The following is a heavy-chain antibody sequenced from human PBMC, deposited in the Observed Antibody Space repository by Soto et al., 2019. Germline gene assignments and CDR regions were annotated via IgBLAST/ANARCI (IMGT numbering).Heavy chain of an antibody. CDR3: TKNSAYALDN. V-gene: IGHV4-4*02. CDR1: RYSINNNNW. Sequence: SETLSLTCDVSRYSINNNNWWSWVRQPPGGGLEWIGELHHGGSTNYNPSLESRATFSVDISKNQFFLKLSSVTAADTAVYYCTKNSAYALDNWGQGTLVTVFS. CDR2: LHHGGST. D-gene: IGHD5-12*01. J-gene: IGHJ4*02.